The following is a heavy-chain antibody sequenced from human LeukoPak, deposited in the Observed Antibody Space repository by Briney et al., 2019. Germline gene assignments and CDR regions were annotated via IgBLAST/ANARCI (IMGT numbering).Heavy chain of an antibody. V-gene: IGHV3-7*01. CDR2: IKEDGSEK. Sequence: GGSLRLSCAASGFTFSSYSMNWVRQAPGKGLGWVANIKEDGSEKHYVDSVKGRFTISRDNAKDSLYLQMNSLRAEDTAVYYCAREGVTNDYWGQGTLVTVSS. CDR3: AREGVTNDY. D-gene: IGHD2-8*01. CDR1: GFTFSSYS. J-gene: IGHJ4*02.